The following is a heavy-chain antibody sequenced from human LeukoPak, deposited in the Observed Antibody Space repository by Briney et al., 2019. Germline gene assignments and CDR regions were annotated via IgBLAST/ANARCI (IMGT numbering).Heavy chain of an antibody. CDR1: GYTFTGYY. CDR2: INPKSGGT. Sequence: ASVKVSCKASGYTFTGYYMHWVRQAPGQGLEWMGWINPKSGGTNYAQKFQGRVTMTRDTSISTAYMELSRLRSDDTAVYYCARDHGSGRGYFDYWGQGTLVTVSS. V-gene: IGHV1-2*02. CDR3: ARDHGSGRGYFDY. D-gene: IGHD3-10*01. J-gene: IGHJ4*02.